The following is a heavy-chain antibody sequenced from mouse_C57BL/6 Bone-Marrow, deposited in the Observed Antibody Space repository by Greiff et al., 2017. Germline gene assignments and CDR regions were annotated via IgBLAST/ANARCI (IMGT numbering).Heavy chain of an antibody. CDR1: GYTFTSYW. V-gene: IGHV1-69*01. Sequence: VQLQQPGAELVMPGASVKLSCKASGYTFTSYWMHWVKQRPGQGLEWIGAIDPSDSYTTYNQKFKGKSTLTVDKSSSTSYMQLSSLTSEDAAVSYCAIYYCSDEPSYWGQGTLVTVSA. CDR2: IDPSDSYT. J-gene: IGHJ3*01. CDR3: AIYYCSDEPSY. D-gene: IGHD2-2*01.